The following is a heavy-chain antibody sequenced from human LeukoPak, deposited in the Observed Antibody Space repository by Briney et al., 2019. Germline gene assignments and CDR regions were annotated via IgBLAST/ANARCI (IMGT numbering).Heavy chain of an antibody. CDR1: GFTVSNNY. D-gene: IGHD2-21*02. CDR2: IYSGGSK. J-gene: IGHJ3*02. CDR3: ARGPRGIVVVTAADAFDI. V-gene: IGHV3-53*01. Sequence: PGGSLRLSCAASGFTVSNNYMSWVRQAPGKGLEWLSVIYSGGSKYYADSVKGRFTISRDNSKNTLYLQMNSLRAEDTAVYYCARGPRGIVVVTAADAFDIWGQGTMVTVSS.